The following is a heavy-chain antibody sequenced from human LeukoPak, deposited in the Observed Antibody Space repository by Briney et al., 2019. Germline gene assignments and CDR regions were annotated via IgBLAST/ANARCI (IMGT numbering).Heavy chain of an antibody. J-gene: IGHJ6*02. CDR1: GYTFTSCG. CDR2: ISAYNGNT. D-gene: IGHD3-3*01. CDR3: ARDQFTIFGVVYPSYYGMDV. V-gene: IGHV1-18*01. Sequence: ASVKVSCKASGYTFTSCGISWVRQAPAQGLEWMGWISAYNGNTKYAQKLQDRVAMTTDTSTSTAYMEQRSLRSDDTAVYYCARDQFTIFGVVYPSYYGMDVWGRGTTAMVSS.